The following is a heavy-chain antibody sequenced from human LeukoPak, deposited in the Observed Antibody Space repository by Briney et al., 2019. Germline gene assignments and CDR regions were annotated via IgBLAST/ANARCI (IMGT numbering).Heavy chain of an antibody. CDR2: FVPEDGET. CDR3: ATLPRGHPFDS. CDR1: GDTLTELS. Sequence: GASVEVSCKLSGDTLTELSMHWVRQSPGKGLEWMGGFVPEDGETIYAQKFQGRVTMTEDTSTDTAYMELSSLRSDDTAVYFCATLPRGHPFDSWGQGTLVTVSS. D-gene: IGHD3-10*01. J-gene: IGHJ4*02. V-gene: IGHV1-24*01.